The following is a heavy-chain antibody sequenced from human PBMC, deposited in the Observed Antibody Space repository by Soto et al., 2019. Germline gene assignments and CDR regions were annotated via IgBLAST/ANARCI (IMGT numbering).Heavy chain of an antibody. V-gene: IGHV3-23*01. Sequence: PGGSLRLSCAAPGFTFSSYGMTWVRQAPGKGLEWVSFSSATGAGTYYADSVKGRFTISRDNSKNTLYLQMTSLRADDTAVYYCAKDRRAGGNYGFYSDFWGQGALVTVSS. J-gene: IGHJ4*02. CDR2: SSATGAGT. CDR1: GFTFSSYG. D-gene: IGHD1-7*01. CDR3: AKDRRAGGNYGFYSDF.